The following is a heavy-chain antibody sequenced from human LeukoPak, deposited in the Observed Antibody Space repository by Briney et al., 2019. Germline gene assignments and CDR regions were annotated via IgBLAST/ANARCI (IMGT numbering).Heavy chain of an antibody. D-gene: IGHD3-10*01. CDR3: ARPHSPYYYGSGSSPFDY. Sequence: PSETLSLTCAVYGGSFSGYYWSWIRQPPGKGLEWIGEINHSGSTNYNPSPKSRVTISVDTSKNQFSLKLSSVTAADTAVYYCARPHSPYYYGSGSSPFDYWGQGTLVTVSS. CDR1: GGSFSGYY. CDR2: INHSGST. V-gene: IGHV4-34*01. J-gene: IGHJ4*02.